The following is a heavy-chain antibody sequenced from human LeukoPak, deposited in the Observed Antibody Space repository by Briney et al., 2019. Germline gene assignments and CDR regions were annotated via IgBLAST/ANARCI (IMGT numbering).Heavy chain of an antibody. V-gene: IGHV3-21*04. CDR3: AKRGDFWSGYCIDY. CDR1: GFTFNDFS. J-gene: IGHJ4*02. Sequence: GGSLRLSCAASGFTFNDFSMNWVRQAPGKGLEWVSSISDRSSYIFYADSVKGRFTISRDNSKNTLYLQMNSLRAEDTAVYYCAKRGDFWSGYCIDYWGQGTLVTVSS. D-gene: IGHD3-3*01. CDR2: ISDRSSYI.